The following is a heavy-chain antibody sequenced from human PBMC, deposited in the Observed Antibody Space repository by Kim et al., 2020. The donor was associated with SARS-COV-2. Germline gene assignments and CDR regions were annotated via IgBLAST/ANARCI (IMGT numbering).Heavy chain of an antibody. CDR3: AKDRGGYCSSTSCYAAAAPVDGMVV. D-gene: IGHD2-2*01. V-gene: IGHV3-23*01. CDR2: ISGSGGST. J-gene: IGHJ6*02. Sequence: GGSLRLSCAASGFTFSSYAMSWVRQAPGKGLEWVSAISGSGGSTYYADSVKGRFTISRDNSKNTLYLQMNSLRAEDTAVYYCAKDRGGYCSSTSCYAAAAPVDGMVVWGQGTTVTVSS. CDR1: GFTFSSYA.